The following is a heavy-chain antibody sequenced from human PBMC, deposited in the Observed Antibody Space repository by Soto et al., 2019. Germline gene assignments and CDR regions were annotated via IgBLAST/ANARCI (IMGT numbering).Heavy chain of an antibody. CDR2: ISYDGSNK. CDR3: ASYWRYDSSLDAFDI. Sequence: GGSLRLSCAASGFTFSSYAMHWVRQAPGKGLEWVAVISYDGSNKYYADSVKGRFTISRDNSKNTLYLQMNSLRAEDTAVYYCASYWRYDSSLDAFDIWGQGTMVTVSS. V-gene: IGHV3-30-3*01. D-gene: IGHD3-22*01. J-gene: IGHJ3*02. CDR1: GFTFSSYA.